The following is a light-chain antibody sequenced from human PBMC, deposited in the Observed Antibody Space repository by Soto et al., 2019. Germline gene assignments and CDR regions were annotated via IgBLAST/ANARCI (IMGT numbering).Light chain of an antibody. CDR1: QSVSSSY. J-gene: IGKJ3*01. CDR3: QQYCSSPVT. V-gene: IGKV3-20*01. CDR2: GAS. Sequence: EIVLTQSPGTLSLSPGERATLSCRASQSVSSSYLAWYQQKPGQAPRLLIYGASSRATGIPDRFSGSGSGTDFTLTISSLEPEDFAVYYCQQYCSSPVTFGPGTKVDIK.